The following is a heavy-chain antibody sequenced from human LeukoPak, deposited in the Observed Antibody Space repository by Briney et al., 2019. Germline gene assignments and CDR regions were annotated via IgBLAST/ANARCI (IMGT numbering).Heavy chain of an antibody. CDR1: GGSISSYY. V-gene: IGHV4-4*07. Sequence: SXXLSLTCTVSGGSISSYYSSWIRQPAGKGLEWIGRIYTSGSTNYNPSLTSRVTISLEASKKQFSLKLSSVTGADTAVYYCARNDFWSGNDAFDIWGQGTMVTVSS. J-gene: IGHJ3*02. CDR2: IYTSGST. D-gene: IGHD3-3*01. CDR3: ARNDFWSGNDAFDI.